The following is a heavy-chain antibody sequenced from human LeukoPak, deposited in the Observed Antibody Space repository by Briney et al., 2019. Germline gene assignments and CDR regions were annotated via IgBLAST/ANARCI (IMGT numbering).Heavy chain of an antibody. D-gene: IGHD1-14*01. CDR3: AGLIRPGWFDP. Sequence: GSLRLSCAASGFTFRSYWMSWIRQPPGKGLEWIANIYYSGSTYYNPSLKSRVTISVDTSKNQFSLKLSSVTAADTAVYYCAGLIRPGWFDPWGQGTLVTVSS. CDR1: GFTFRSYW. CDR2: IYYSGST. J-gene: IGHJ5*02. V-gene: IGHV4-39*01.